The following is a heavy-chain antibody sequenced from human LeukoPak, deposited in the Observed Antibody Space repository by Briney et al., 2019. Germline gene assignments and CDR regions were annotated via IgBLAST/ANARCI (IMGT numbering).Heavy chain of an antibody. V-gene: IGHV1-8*02. CDR1: GYTFTSYD. CDR3: ARVGKDDYVWGSYRYGDY. CDR2: MNPNSGNT. J-gene: IGHJ4*02. Sequence: ASVKVSCKASGYTFTSYDINWVRQATGQGLEWMGWMNPNSGNTGYAQKFQGRVTMTRNTSISTAYMELSSLRSEDTAVYYCARVGKDDYVWGSYRYGDYWGQGTLVTVSS. D-gene: IGHD3-16*02.